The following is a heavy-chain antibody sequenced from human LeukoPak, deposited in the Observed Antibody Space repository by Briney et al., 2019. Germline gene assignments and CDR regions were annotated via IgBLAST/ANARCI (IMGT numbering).Heavy chain of an antibody. V-gene: IGHV1-2*02. Sequence: ASVKVSCKASGYTFTGYYMHWVRQAPGQGLEWMGWINPNSSGTNYAQKFQGRVTMARDTSISTAYMELTSLRSDGTAVYYCARGDLVRGYYYMDVWGKGTTVTVSS. CDR3: ARGDLVRGYYYMDV. J-gene: IGHJ6*03. CDR2: INPNSSGT. CDR1: GYTFTGYY. D-gene: IGHD6-6*01.